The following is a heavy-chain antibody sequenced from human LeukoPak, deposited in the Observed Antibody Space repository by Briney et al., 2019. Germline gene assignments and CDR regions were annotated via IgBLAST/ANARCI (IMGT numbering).Heavy chain of an antibody. D-gene: IGHD3-3*01. V-gene: IGHV3-30*18. CDR3: ANDWSGYYIMPFDY. J-gene: IGHJ4*02. CDR2: ISYDGSNK. Sequence: GGSLRLSCAASGFTFDDYGMHWVRQAPGKGLEWVAVISYDGSNKYYADSVKGRFTISRDNSKNTLYLQMNSLRAEDTAVYYCANDWSGYYIMPFDYWGQGTLVTVSS. CDR1: GFTFDDYG.